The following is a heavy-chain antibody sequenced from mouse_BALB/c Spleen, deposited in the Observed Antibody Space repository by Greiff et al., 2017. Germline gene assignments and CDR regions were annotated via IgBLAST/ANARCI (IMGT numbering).Heavy chain of an antibody. CDR1: GFTFSSYG. V-gene: IGHV5-6-3*01. J-gene: IGHJ3*01. D-gene: IGHD2-4*01. Sequence: EVKVVESGGGLVQPGGSLKLSCAASGFTFSSYGMSWVRQTPDKRLELVATINSNGGSTYYPDSVKGRFTISRDNAKNTLYLQMSSLKSEDTAMYYCARDNEDYAWFAYWGQGTLVTVSA. CDR2: INSNGGST. CDR3: ARDNEDYAWFAY.